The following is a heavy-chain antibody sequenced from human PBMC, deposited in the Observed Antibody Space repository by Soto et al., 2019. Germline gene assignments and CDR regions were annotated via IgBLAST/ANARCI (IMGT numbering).Heavy chain of an antibody. CDR3: ARDLGGYVHLWDKSNY. CDR2: ISFDGSEK. D-gene: IGHD5-12*01. J-gene: IGHJ4*02. Sequence: QVQLVESGGGVVQPGASLRLSCVASGFRFSGFAMHWVRQAPGKGLEWVAVISFDGSEKFYVDSVKGRFSISRDDFQSTVFLQMDSLRPEDTGVYYCARDLGGYVHLWDKSNYWGQGTLLTVSS. CDR1: GFRFSGFA. V-gene: IGHV3-30*04.